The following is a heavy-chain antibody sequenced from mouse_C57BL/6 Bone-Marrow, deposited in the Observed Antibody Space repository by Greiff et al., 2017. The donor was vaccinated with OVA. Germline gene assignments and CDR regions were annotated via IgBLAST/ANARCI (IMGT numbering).Heavy chain of an antibody. V-gene: IGHV1-64*01. D-gene: IGHD1-1*01. CDR2: IHPNSGST. CDR1: GYTFTSYW. CDR3: ARSNYGGRDY. J-gene: IGHJ2*01. Sequence: VQLQQPGAELVKPGASVQLSCKASGYTFTSYWMHWVKQRPGQGLEWIGMIHPNSGSTNYNEKFKSKATLTVDKSSSTAYMQLSSLTSEDSAVYYCARSNYGGRDYWGQGTTLTVSS.